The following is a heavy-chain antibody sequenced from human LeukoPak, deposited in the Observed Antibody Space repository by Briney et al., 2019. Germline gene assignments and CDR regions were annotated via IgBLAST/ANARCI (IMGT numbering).Heavy chain of an antibody. D-gene: IGHD2-2*01. Sequence: ASETLSLTCAVNGGSFSGYYWSWIRQPPGKGLEWIGEINHSGSTNYNPSLKSRVTISVDTSKNQFSLKLSSVTAADTAVYYCAGDCSSTSCHPGWFDPWGQGTLVTVSS. J-gene: IGHJ5*02. CDR1: GGSFSGYY. CDR2: INHSGST. CDR3: AGDCSSTSCHPGWFDP. V-gene: IGHV4-34*01.